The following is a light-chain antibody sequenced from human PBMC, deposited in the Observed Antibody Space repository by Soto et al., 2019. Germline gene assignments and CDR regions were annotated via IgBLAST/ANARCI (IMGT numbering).Light chain of an antibody. J-gene: IGKJ1*01. CDR3: QQYHYWWA. CDR2: DTS. CDR1: QSISRS. V-gene: IGKV3-15*01. Sequence: EIVMTQSPATLSVSPGGRATLSCRASQSISRSLAWYQQKPGQAPRLLIYDTSTRATGIPARFSGSGSGTDFTLTISSLQSEDFAVYYCQQYHYWWAFGQGTKVEIK.